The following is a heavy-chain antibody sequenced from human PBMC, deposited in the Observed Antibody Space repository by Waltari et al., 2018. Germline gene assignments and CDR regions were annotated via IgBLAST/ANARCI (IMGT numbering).Heavy chain of an antibody. J-gene: IGHJ4*02. Sequence: EVQLVESGGGLVVPGGSLRLSCAASGFTFSTSTMNCVRQAPGKGLEWVSSIGSDTSVMFYIASVKGRFTISRDNAEASLYLQMNNVRADDTAVYYCVRGDYRDNWGQGTLVAVSS. V-gene: IGHV3-21*01. CDR3: VRGDYRDN. CDR1: GFTFSTST. CDR2: IGSDTSVM. D-gene: IGHD3-16*02.